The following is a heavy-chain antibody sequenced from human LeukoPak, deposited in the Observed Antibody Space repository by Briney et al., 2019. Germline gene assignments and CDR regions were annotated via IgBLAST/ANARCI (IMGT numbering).Heavy chain of an antibody. D-gene: IGHD4-23*01. J-gene: IGHJ6*03. CDR1: GFTFSSYG. Sequence: GRSLRLSCAASGFTFSSYGMHWVRQAPGKGLEWVAVIWYDGSNKYYADSVKGRFTISRDNSKNTLHLQMNSLRAEDTAVYYCAKDYYGGNSYYMDVWGKGTTVTVSS. CDR2: IWYDGSNK. V-gene: IGHV3-33*06. CDR3: AKDYYGGNSYYMDV.